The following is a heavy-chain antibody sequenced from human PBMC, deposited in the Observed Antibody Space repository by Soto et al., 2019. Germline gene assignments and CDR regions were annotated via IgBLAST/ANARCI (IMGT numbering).Heavy chain of an antibody. Sequence: QEQVVESGGGVVQPGRSLRLSCAASGFTFSTHAMHWVRQAPGRGLEWVAIISYDGTTKDYADSVKGRFTISRDNSKNAVYLQMNSLRSEATALYYCARDWRTAGTTGWFDPWGQGTLVTVSS. D-gene: IGHD6-13*01. CDR3: ARDWRTAGTTGWFDP. V-gene: IGHV3-30-3*01. J-gene: IGHJ5*02. CDR1: GFTFSTHA. CDR2: ISYDGTTK.